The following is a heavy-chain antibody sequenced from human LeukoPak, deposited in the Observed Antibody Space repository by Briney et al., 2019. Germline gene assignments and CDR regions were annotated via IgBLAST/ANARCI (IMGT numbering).Heavy chain of an antibody. Sequence: PGRSLRLSCTTSGFTFSHYGMHWVRQAPGKGLEWVAVIWSDASNQYYADSVKGRFTISRDDSQKTVYLQMNSLRPEDTAVYYCARGNGSGRLRNYYYYYMDVWGTGTTVTVSS. CDR1: GFTFSHYG. V-gene: IGHV3-33*01. D-gene: IGHD6-19*01. CDR3: ARGNGSGRLRNYYYYYMDV. J-gene: IGHJ6*03. CDR2: IWSDASNQ.